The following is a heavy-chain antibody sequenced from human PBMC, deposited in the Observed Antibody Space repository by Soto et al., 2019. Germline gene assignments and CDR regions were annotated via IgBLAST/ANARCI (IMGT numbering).Heavy chain of an antibody. Sequence: GASVKVSCKASGYTFTHYDMNWVRQATGQGLEWMGMINPSGGNTSYAQKFQGRVTMTRDTSTSTVYMELSSLRSDDTAVYYCARGWGRSVLDYWGQGTLVNVSS. J-gene: IGHJ4*02. D-gene: IGHD3-16*01. V-gene: IGHV1-46*03. CDR3: ARGWGRSVLDY. CDR2: INPSGGNT. CDR1: GYTFTHYD.